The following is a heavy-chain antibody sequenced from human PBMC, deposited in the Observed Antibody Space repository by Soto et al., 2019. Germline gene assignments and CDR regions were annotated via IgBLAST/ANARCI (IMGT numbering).Heavy chain of an antibody. D-gene: IGHD5-12*01. CDR2: ISYDGSNK. J-gene: IGHJ4*02. CDR1: GFTFSSYA. Sequence: GGSLRLSCAASGFTFSSYAMHWVRQAPGKGLEWVAVISYDGSNKYYADSVKGRFTISRDNSKNTLYLQMNSLRAEDTAVYYCASYVEMATIHYWGQGTLVTVSS. V-gene: IGHV3-30-3*01. CDR3: ASYVEMATIHY.